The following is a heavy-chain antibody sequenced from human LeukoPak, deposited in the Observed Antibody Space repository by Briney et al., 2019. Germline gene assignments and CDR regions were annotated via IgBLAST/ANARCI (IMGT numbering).Heavy chain of an antibody. CDR3: ASNEWSGYYFDY. CDR1: GGSISTSSYY. D-gene: IGHD3-3*01. J-gene: IGHJ4*02. CDR2: MYYSGST. V-gene: IGHV4-39*01. Sequence: SETLSLTCTVSGGSISTSSYYWGWIHQPPGKGLEWIGSMYYSGSTYYNPSLKSRVTISVDTSKNQFSLKLSSVTAADTALYYCASNEWSGYYFDYWGQGTLVTVSS.